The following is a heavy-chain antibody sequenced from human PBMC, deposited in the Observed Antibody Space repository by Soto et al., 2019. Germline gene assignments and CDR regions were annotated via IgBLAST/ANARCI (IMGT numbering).Heavy chain of an antibody. Sequence: GGSLRLSCAASGFTFSSYAMHWVRQAPGKGLEWVAVISYDGSNKYYADSVKGRFTISRDNSKNTLYLQMNSLRAEDTAVYYCARDRTEYSSSYYSGIDVWGQGTTVTVSS. J-gene: IGHJ6*02. CDR2: ISYDGSNK. CDR3: ARDRTEYSSSYYSGIDV. CDR1: GFTFSSYA. V-gene: IGHV3-30-3*01. D-gene: IGHD6-6*01.